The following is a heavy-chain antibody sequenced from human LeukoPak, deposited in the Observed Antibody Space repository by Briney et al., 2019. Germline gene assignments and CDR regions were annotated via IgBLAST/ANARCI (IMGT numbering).Heavy chain of an antibody. CDR2: IKFDGSET. V-gene: IGHV3-30*02. Sequence: GGSLRLSCMASGLTLSNFGMHWFRQAPGKGLEWVAFIKFDGSETKYTASVKGRFTISRDNSKNTLYLQMNSLRAEDTAVYYCARGVFGYGDYAAFDIWGQGTMVTVSS. CDR1: GLTLSNFG. D-gene: IGHD4-17*01. CDR3: ARGVFGYGDYAAFDI. J-gene: IGHJ3*02.